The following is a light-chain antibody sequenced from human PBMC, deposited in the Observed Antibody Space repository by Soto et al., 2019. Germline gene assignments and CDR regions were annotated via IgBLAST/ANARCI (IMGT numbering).Light chain of an antibody. CDR3: CSYAGSSTPYV. CDR2: EGS. V-gene: IGLV2-23*01. CDR1: SSDVGSYNR. J-gene: IGLJ1*01. Sequence: QSVLTQPASVSGSPGQSITISCTGTSSDVGSYNRGSWYQQHPGKAPKLMIYEGSKRPSGVSNRFSGSKSDNTASQTISGLQAEDDANYYCCSYAGSSTPYVFGTGTKVNVL.